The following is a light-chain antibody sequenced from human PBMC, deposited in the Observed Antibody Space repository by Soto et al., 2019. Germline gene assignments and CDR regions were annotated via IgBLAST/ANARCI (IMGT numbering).Light chain of an antibody. CDR3: SSYTSSSTLL. CDR1: SSDIGGFNR. V-gene: IGLV2-14*01. CDR2: DVG. Sequence: QSVLTQPASVSGSPGQSITISCTRTSSDIGGFNRVSWYQQHPGKAPKLMIFDVGYRPSGVSNRFSASKSGNTASLTISGLQAEDEADYYCSSYTSSSTLLFGGGTKLTVL. J-gene: IGLJ2*01.